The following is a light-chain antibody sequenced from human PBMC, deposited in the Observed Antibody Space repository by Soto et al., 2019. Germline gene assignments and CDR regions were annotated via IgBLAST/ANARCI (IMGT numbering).Light chain of an antibody. CDR1: SSDVGSYKF. J-gene: IGLJ2*01. Sequence: QSALTQPASVSGSPGQSITISCTGTSSDVGSYKFVSWYQQHPGKDPKLMIYEGSKRPSGVSNRFPGSKSGNTASLTISGLQAEDEADYYCCSYAGSSTLVFGGGTKLTVL. CDR2: EGS. CDR3: CSYAGSSTLV. V-gene: IGLV2-23*01.